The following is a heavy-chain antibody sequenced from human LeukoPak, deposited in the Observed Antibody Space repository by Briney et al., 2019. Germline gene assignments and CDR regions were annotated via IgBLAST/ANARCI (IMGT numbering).Heavy chain of an antibody. Sequence: GGSLRLSCAASGFTFGSYSMNWVRQAPGKGLEWVSSISSSSSYIYYADSVKGRFTISRDNAKNSLYLQMNSLRAEDTAVYYCARVFSSGWTVDYWGQGTLVTVSS. CDR3: ARVFSSGWTVDY. V-gene: IGHV3-21*01. CDR2: ISSSSSYI. D-gene: IGHD6-19*01. CDR1: GFTFGSYS. J-gene: IGHJ4*02.